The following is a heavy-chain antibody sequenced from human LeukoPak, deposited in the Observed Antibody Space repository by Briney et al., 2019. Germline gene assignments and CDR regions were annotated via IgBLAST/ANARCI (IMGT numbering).Heavy chain of an antibody. J-gene: IGHJ6*02. CDR2: IWYDGSNK. Sequence: PGRSLRLSCAASGFSFSDYAMHWVRQAPGKGLEWVAVIWYDGSNKYYAEYVKGRFTISRDNSKNTLYLQMNSLRAEDTAVYYCARDTRSYCSSTSCYFYGMDVWGQGTTVTVSS. CDR3: ARDTRSYCSSTSCYFYGMDV. CDR1: GFSFSDYA. D-gene: IGHD2-2*01. V-gene: IGHV3-33*01.